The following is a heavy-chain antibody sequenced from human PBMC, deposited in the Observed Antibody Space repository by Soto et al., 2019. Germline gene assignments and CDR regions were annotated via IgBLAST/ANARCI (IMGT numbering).Heavy chain of an antibody. Sequence: GASGKGSCKASGYTFTSYDINWGGQATGQGLEWMGWMNPNSGNTGYAQKFQGRVTMTRNTSISTAYMELSSLRSEDTAVYYCARERTVAGNDYWGKGTLVTVSS. CDR3: ARERTVAGNDY. CDR2: MNPNSGNT. V-gene: IGHV1-8*01. J-gene: IGHJ4*02. D-gene: IGHD6-19*01. CDR1: GYTFTSYD.